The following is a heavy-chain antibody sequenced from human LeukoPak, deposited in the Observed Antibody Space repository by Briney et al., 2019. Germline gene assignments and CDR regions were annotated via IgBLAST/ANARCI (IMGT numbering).Heavy chain of an antibody. CDR3: AREKPSLRHCSGGSCQYAFDV. D-gene: IGHD2-15*01. CDR2: LIPIFGTA. J-gene: IGHJ3*01. Sequence: ASVKVSCKASGGTFSSYAISWVRQAPGQGLEWMGGLIPIFGTANYAQKFQGRVTITADKSTTTAYMELSSLRSEDTAVYYCAREKPSLRHCSGGSCQYAFDVWGQGTMVTVSS. V-gene: IGHV1-69*06. CDR1: GGTFSSYA.